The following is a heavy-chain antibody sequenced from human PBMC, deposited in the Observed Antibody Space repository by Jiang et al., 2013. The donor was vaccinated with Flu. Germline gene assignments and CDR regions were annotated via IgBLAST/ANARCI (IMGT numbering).Heavy chain of an antibody. D-gene: IGHD4-23*01. V-gene: IGHV4-39*07. CDR3: ASGNPTFDY. J-gene: IGHJ4*02. Sequence: GLVKPSETLSLTCTLSAGSISRTSYFWGWVRQAPGKRLEWIGSFSSGGSPSYNPSLKSRVAISVDTSKNQFSLKLSSVTAADTAVYYCASGNPTFDYWAREPWSPSPQ. CDR2: FSSGGSP. CDR1: AGSISRTSYF.